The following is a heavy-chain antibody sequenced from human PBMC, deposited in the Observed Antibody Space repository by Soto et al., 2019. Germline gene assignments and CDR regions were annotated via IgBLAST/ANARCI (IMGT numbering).Heavy chain of an antibody. CDR3: ARGWGYDSNDYYYAY. D-gene: IGHD3-22*01. J-gene: IGHJ4*02. V-gene: IGHV1-69*01. Sequence: QVQLVQSGAEVRKPGSSVKVSCKASGGTFSRHAISWVRQAPGQGLEWMAGIIPIFGTANHAQKFQGRVTIIADESTSTVYMELSSLRSEDTAMYYCARGWGYDSNDYYYAYWGQGTLVIVS. CDR1: GGTFSRHA. CDR2: IIPIFGTA.